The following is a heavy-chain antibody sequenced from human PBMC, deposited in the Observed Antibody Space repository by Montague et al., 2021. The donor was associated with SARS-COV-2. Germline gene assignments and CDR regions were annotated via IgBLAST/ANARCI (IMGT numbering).Heavy chain of an antibody. V-gene: IGHV4-39*07. CDR3: ARKEIKYSSIWSTAGNWFDP. CDR2: IDYSGST. J-gene: IGHJ5*02. CDR1: GGSISSSSYY. Sequence: SETLSLTCTVSGGSISSSSYYWGWIRRPPGKDLEWIRGIDYSGSTYYXPSLKSRVTISVDASKNQFSLKLRSVTAADTAVYYCARKEIKYSSIWSTAGNWFDPWGQGTLVTVSS. D-gene: IGHD6-13*01.